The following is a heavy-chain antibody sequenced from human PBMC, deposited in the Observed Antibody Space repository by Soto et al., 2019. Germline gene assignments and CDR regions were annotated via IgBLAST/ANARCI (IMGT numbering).Heavy chain of an antibody. CDR2: INAGNGNT. CDR3: ASQGGHRLLPRYYYYGMDV. J-gene: IGHJ6*02. Sequence: ASVKVSCKASGYTFTSYAMHWVRQAPGQRLEWMGWINAGNGNTKYSQKFQGRVTITRDTSASTAYMELSSRRSEDTAVYYCASQGGHRLLPRYYYYGMDVWGQGTTVTVSS. D-gene: IGHD2-15*01. V-gene: IGHV1-3*01. CDR1: GYTFTSYA.